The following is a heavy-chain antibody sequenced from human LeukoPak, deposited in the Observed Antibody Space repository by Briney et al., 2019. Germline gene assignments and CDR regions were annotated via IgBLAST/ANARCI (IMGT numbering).Heavy chain of an antibody. J-gene: IGHJ3*02. V-gene: IGHV1-18*04. Sequence: PEASVKVSCKASGYTFTGYYMHWVRQAPGQGLEWMGWISAYNGNTNYAQKLQGRVTMTTDTSTSTAYMELRSLRSDDTAVYYCARVDCSSTSCYRLNAFDAFDIWGQGTMVTVSS. CDR3: ARVDCSSTSCYRLNAFDAFDI. D-gene: IGHD2-2*01. CDR1: GYTFTGYY. CDR2: ISAYNGNT.